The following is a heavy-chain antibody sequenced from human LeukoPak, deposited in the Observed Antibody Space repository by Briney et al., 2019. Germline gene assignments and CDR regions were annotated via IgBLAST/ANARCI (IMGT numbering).Heavy chain of an antibody. V-gene: IGHV4-59*01. CDR3: ARGYCSSTSCYFAFEI. CDR2: IYYSGST. Sequence: SETLSLTCTVSGGSISNFYWSWIRQPPGKGLEWIGYIYYSGSTNYNPSLKSRVTISVDTSKNQFSLKLSSVTAADTAVYYCARGYCSSTSCYFAFEIWGQGTMVTVSS. J-gene: IGHJ3*02. D-gene: IGHD2-2*01. CDR1: GGSISNFY.